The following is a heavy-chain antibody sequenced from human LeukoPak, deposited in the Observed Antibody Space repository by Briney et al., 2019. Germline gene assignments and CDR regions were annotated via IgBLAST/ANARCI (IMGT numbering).Heavy chain of an antibody. CDR3: ARPLGPFYDSSGYAY. V-gene: IGHV3-23*01. CDR2: ISGSGYSA. J-gene: IGHJ4*02. CDR1: GFTFSSYG. Sequence: GGSLRLSCAVSGFTFSSYGMSWVRQAPGKGLEWVSAISGSGYSAYYADSVKGRFTISRDNAKNSLYLQMNSLRAEDTAVYYCARPLGPFYDSSGYAYWGQGTLVTVSS. D-gene: IGHD3-22*01.